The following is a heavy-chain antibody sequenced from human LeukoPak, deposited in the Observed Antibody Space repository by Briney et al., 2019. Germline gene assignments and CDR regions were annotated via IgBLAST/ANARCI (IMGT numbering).Heavy chain of an antibody. J-gene: IGHJ3*02. CDR1: GFTFSSYA. CDR3: AGYDEGYYDSSGSHDAFDI. Sequence: GGSLRLSCAASGFTFSSYAMSWVRQAPGKGLEWVSAISGSGGSTYYADSVKGRFTISRDNSKNTLYLQMNSLRAEDTAVYYCAGYDEGYYDSSGSHDAFDIWGQGTMVTVSS. D-gene: IGHD3-22*01. V-gene: IGHV3-23*01. CDR2: ISGSGGST.